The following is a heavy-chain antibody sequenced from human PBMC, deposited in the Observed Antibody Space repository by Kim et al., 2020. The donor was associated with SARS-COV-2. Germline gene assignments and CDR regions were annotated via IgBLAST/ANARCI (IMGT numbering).Heavy chain of an antibody. V-gene: IGHV4-34*01. CDR2: INYSGNT. J-gene: IGHJ5*02. CDR1: VGSFSGYY. CDR3: ARQHNYGSGNWCDA. D-gene: IGHD3-10*01. Sequence: SETLSLTCAVYVGSFSGYYWSWIRQPPGKGLEWIGEINYSGNTNYNPSLKSRVTMSVATSKNQFSLKLSSVTAADTAVYYCARQHNYGSGNWCDAWGQGT.